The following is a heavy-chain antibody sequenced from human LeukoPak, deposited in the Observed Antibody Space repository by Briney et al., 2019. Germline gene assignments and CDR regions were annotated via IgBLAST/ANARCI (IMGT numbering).Heavy chain of an antibody. D-gene: IGHD3/OR15-3a*01. Sequence: PGGSLRLSCAVSGFRVSDYYMSWVRHAPGKGLEWVVLIRDSGEAFYADFARGRFAISRDESENTLYLQMNSLRVEDTAVYFCARDRAANQDWVEFDPWGQGTPVIVSS. V-gene: IGHV3-66*03. CDR2: IRDSGEA. CDR3: ARDRAANQDWVEFDP. J-gene: IGHJ5*02. CDR1: GFRVSDYY.